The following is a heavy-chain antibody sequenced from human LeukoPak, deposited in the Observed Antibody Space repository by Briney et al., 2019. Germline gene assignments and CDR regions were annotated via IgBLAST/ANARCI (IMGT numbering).Heavy chain of an antibody. D-gene: IGHD4-11*01. CDR2: ISGRSGST. J-gene: IGHJ4*02. Sequence: GGSLRLSCAASGFTFSSYAMSWVRQAPGKGLEWGSTISGRSGSTYYAHCVKGPSPLSRDRSTNTLYMQMNSLRAEDTAVYFCAKAPRLQYYYFDYWGQGTLVTVSS. V-gene: IGHV3-23*01. CDR3: AKAPRLQYYYFDY. CDR1: GFTFSSYA.